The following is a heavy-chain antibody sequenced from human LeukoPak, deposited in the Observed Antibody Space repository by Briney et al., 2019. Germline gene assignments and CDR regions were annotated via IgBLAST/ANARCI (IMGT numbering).Heavy chain of an antibody. D-gene: IGHD3-3*01. Sequence: GGSLTLSCAVSGFPFSSYGLSWVRQAPGGGVVWVAVISYDGSNKYYADSVKRRFTISRDNSKNTLYLQMNSVSAQDKAVCYCAKAFLRFLEWFVIDDYWGQGTLVTVSS. CDR3: AKAFLRFLEWFVIDDY. CDR1: GFPFSSYG. J-gene: IGHJ4*02. CDR2: ISYDGSNK. V-gene: IGHV3-30*18.